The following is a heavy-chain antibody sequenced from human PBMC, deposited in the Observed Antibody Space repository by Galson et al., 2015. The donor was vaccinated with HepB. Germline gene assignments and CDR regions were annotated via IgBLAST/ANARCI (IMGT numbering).Heavy chain of an antibody. D-gene: IGHD1-7*01. J-gene: IGHJ6*02. CDR3: ARDPGRNNWNYGFYYYGMDV. CDR1: GYTFTSYA. CDR2: INAGNGNT. Sequence: SVKVSCKASGYTFTSYAMHWVRQAPGQRLEWMGWINAGNGNTKYSQKFQGRVTITRDTSASTAYMELSSLRSEDTAVYYCARDPGRNNWNYGFYYYGMDVWGQGTTVTVSS. V-gene: IGHV1-3*01.